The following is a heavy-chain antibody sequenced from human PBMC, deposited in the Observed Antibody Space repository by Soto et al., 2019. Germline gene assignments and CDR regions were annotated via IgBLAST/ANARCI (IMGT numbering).Heavy chain of an antibody. CDR1: GPTFIAYY. V-gene: IGHV1-2*02. D-gene: IGHD5-12*01. J-gene: IGHJ4*02. CDR2: IDPKSGGT. Sequence: QLVQSGAEVKKPGASVRVSCKTSGPTFIAYYIHWVRQAPGQGLEWMGWIDPKSGGTTYEQKFLGRVTMTRDTSINTAYMDLNRLTSHDTAVYYCARVSVDVPEWGQGTLITVSS. CDR3: ARVSVDVPE.